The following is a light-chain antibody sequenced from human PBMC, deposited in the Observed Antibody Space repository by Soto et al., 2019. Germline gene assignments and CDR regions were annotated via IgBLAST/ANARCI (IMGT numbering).Light chain of an antibody. V-gene: IGKV3-15*01. Sequence: VLTQSPATLSVSPGERATLSCRASQRVSSNVAWYQQKPGQAPRLLLYGASARATGVPARFSGSGSGTQFTLTISSLQSEDFAVYYCQQYNNWRQTFGQGTKVDI. CDR1: QRVSSN. J-gene: IGKJ1*01. CDR3: QQYNNWRQT. CDR2: GAS.